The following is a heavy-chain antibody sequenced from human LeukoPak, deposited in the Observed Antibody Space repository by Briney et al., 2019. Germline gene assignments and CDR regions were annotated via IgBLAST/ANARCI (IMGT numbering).Heavy chain of an antibody. J-gene: IGHJ4*02. Sequence: GGSLRLSCAVSGFPFSRYAMTWVRQAPEKGLEWVSSISGSGSSTWYEDSVRGRFTISRDNSKNTLYLEMDSLRAEDTAVYYCAKDPRSSSWYGLTPYDYWGQGTLVTVSS. V-gene: IGHV3-23*01. CDR1: GFPFSRYA. D-gene: IGHD6-13*01. CDR3: AKDPRSSSWYGLTPYDY. CDR2: ISGSGSST.